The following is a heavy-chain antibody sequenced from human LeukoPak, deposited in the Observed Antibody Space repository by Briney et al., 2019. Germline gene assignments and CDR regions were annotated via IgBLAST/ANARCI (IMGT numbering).Heavy chain of an antibody. CDR2: INHSGST. CDR3: ARGLSSSGYYYYYYGMDV. V-gene: IGHV4-34*01. CDR1: GGSFSGYY. D-gene: IGHD3-22*01. J-gene: IGHJ6*02. Sequence: PSETLSLTCAVYGGSFSGYYWSWIRQPPGKGLEWIGEINHSGSTNYNPSLKSRVTISVETSKNQFSLKLSAVTAADTAVYYCARGLSSSGYYYYYYGMDVWGQGTTVTVSS.